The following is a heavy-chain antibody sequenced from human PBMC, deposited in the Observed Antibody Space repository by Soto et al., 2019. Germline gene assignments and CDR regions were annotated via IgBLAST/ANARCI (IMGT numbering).Heavy chain of an antibody. J-gene: IGHJ4*02. V-gene: IGHV4-4*07. Sequence: QVQLQESGPGLVKPSETLSLTCTVSSGSVSSDYWGWIRQPAGKGLEWIGRIYSSGKTNYNASLKSRVTMSLDTSRKQFSLKVTSVTAADTAVYYCARSGGSFNFDFWGQGTLVTVSS. D-gene: IGHD2-15*01. CDR2: IYSSGKT. CDR1: SGSVSSDY. CDR3: ARSGGSFNFDF.